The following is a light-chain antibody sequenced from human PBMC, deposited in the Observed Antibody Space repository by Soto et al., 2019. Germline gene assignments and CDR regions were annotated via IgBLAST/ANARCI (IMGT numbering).Light chain of an antibody. CDR2: DAS. CDR3: QQYNSYCT. CDR1: QSISSW. J-gene: IGKJ1*01. Sequence: DIQMTQSPSTLSASVGDRVTITCRASQSISSWLAWYQQKPGKAPKLLIYDASSLESGVPSRFSGSGSGTEFTLTIRRLQPDDFATYYCQQYNSYCTFGQGTKVEIK. V-gene: IGKV1-5*01.